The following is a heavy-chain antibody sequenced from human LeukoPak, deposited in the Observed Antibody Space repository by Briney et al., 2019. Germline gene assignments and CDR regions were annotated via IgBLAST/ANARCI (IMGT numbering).Heavy chain of an antibody. J-gene: IGHJ4*02. CDR1: GVSIRSYY. Sequence: SETLSLTCTDSGVSIRSYYWSWIRQPPGKGLEWIGYIYHSGTTSYNPSLKSRVTVSVDTSKNQFSLKLNSVTAADTAVYFCARHERNYRKIDYWGQGTLVTVSS. CDR2: IYHSGTT. D-gene: IGHD1-7*01. CDR3: ARHERNYRKIDY. V-gene: IGHV4-59*08.